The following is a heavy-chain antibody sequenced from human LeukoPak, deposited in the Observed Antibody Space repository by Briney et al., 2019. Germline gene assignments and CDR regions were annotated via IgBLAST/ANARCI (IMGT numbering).Heavy chain of an antibody. J-gene: IGHJ4*02. CDR2: ISSSSSYI. D-gene: IGHD3-3*01. CDR1: GFTFSSYS. CDR3: ARARTTITIFDFDY. V-gene: IGHV3-21*01. Sequence: GGSLRLSCAASGFTFSSYSMNWVRQAPGKGLEWVSSISSSSSYIYYADSVKGRFTISRDNAKNSLCLQMNSLRAEDTAVYYCARARTTITIFDFDYWGQGTLVTVSS.